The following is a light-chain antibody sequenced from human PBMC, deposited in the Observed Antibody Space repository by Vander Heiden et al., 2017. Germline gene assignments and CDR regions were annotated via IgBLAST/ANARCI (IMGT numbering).Light chain of an antibody. V-gene: IGKV1-8*01. Sequence: IRMTQSPSSFSASTGDRVTITCRASQGISSYLAWYQQKPGKAPKLLIYAASTLQSGVPSRFSGSGSGTDFTLTISCLQSEDFATYYCQQYYSYPLTFGGGTKVEIK. CDR2: AAS. J-gene: IGKJ4*01. CDR1: QGISSY. CDR3: QQYYSYPLT.